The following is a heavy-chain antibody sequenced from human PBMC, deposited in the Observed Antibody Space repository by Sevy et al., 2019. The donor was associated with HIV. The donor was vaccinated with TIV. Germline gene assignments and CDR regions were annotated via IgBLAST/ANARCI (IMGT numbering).Heavy chain of an antibody. CDR2: ISSRSTYI. J-gene: IGHJ6*02. CDR3: ARDRDDYASGRRHPYYYYHGMDV. CDR1: EFTFNDDF. Sequence: GGSLRLSCVGSEFTFNDDFMTWVRQAPGKGLEWVSSISSRSTYIYYADSVKGRFTISRDNAKNSMFLQMNSLRPEDTVVYYWARDRDDYASGRRHPYYYYHGMDVWGQGTTVTVSS. D-gene: IGHD3-10*01. V-gene: IGHV3-21*01.